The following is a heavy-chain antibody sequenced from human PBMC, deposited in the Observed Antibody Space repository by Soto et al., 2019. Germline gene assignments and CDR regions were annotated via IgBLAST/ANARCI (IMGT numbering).Heavy chain of an antibody. J-gene: IGHJ4*02. V-gene: IGHV3-74*01. CDR1: GFTFSSYW. Sequence: EVQLVESGGGLVQPGGSLRLSCAASGFTFSSYWMHWVRQAPGTGLVWVSRIKSDGSDTSYADSVKGRFTISRDNAKNTLYRQMSSLRAEDTAVYYCVRVAYGDLRGWGQGTLVTVSS. D-gene: IGHD4-17*01. CDR2: IKSDGSDT. CDR3: VRVAYGDLRG.